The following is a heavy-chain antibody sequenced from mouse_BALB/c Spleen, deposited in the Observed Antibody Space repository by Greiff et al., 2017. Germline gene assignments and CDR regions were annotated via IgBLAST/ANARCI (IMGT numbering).Heavy chain of an antibody. CDR3: AREYDYDDGDGY. V-gene: IGHV1-18*01. D-gene: IGHD2-4*01. J-gene: IGHJ4*01. Sequence: EVQLQQSGPELVKPGASVKISCKTSGYTFTEYTMHWVKQSHGKSLERIGGINPNNGGTSYNQKFKGKATLTVDKSSSTAYMELRSLTSEDSAVYYCAREYDYDDGDGYWGQGTSVTVSS. CDR2: INPNNGGT. CDR1: GYTFTEYT.